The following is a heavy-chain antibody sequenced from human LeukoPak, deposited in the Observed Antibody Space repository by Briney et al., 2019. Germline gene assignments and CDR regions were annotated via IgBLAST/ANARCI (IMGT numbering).Heavy chain of an antibody. D-gene: IGHD3-10*01. CDR1: GYTFSSYA. CDR2: INAGNGNT. Sequence: ASVKVSCKASGYTFSSYAMHWVRQAPGQRLEWMGWINAGNGNTKDSQKFQGRVTITRDTSASTAYMELSSLRSEDTAVYYCARDLYGSGSYSSDNWFDPWGQGTLVTVSS. J-gene: IGHJ5*02. CDR3: ARDLYGSGSYSSDNWFDP. V-gene: IGHV1-3*01.